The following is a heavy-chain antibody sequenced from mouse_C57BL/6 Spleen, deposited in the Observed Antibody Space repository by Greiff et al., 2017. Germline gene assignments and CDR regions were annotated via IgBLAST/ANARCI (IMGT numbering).Heavy chain of an antibody. CDR1: GFTFSSYA. V-gene: IGHV5-4*01. D-gene: IGHD4-1*01. J-gene: IGHJ2*01. CDR3: ARETNWYYFDY. Sequence: EVQRVESGGGLVKPGGSLKLSCAASGFTFSSYAMSWVRKTPEKRLEWVATISDGGSYTYYPANVKGRFTISRDNAKNNLYLQMSHLKSEDTAMYYCARETNWYYFDYWGQGTTLTVSS. CDR2: ISDGGSYT.